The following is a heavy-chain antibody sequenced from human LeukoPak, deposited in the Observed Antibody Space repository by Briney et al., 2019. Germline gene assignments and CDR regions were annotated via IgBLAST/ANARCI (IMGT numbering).Heavy chain of an antibody. CDR1: GYTFTSYG. V-gene: IGHV1-18*01. CDR2: ISAYNGDT. D-gene: IGHD5-12*01. Sequence: DSVNVSCNASGYTFTSYGFSWVRQAPGQGLERMGWISAYNGDTNYEQTFQGRVTMTTDTSTSTAYMELRSLRSDDTAVYYCAAPHPTRYSGYDLYYYYYYGMDVWGQGTTVTVSS. CDR3: AAPHPTRYSGYDLYYYYYYGMDV. J-gene: IGHJ6*02.